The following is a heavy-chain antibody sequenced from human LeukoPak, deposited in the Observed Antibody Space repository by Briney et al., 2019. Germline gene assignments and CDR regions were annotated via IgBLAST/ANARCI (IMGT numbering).Heavy chain of an antibody. CDR1: GGSFSGYY. J-gene: IGHJ5*02. Sequence: SETLSLTCAVYGGSFSGYYWSWIRQPPGKGLEWIGEINHSASTNYNPSLKSRVTISVDTSKNQFSLNLSSVTAADTAVYYCATLRADYGDYVGWFDPWGQGTLVTVSS. CDR3: ATLRADYGDYVGWFDP. CDR2: INHSAST. D-gene: IGHD4-17*01. V-gene: IGHV4-34*01.